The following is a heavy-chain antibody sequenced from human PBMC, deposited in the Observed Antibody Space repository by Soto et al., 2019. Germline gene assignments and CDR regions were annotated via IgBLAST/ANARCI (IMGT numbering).Heavy chain of an antibody. CDR3: TGPSPLTKYCTNGVCYFLANSYYYYGMDV. V-gene: IGHV3-49*04. D-gene: IGHD2-8*01. CDR2: IRSKAYGGTT. Sequence: PGGSLRLSCTASGFTFGDYAMSWVRQAPGKGLEWVGFIRSKAYGGTTEYAASVKGRFTISRDDSKSIAYLQMNSLKTEDTAVYYCTGPSPLTKYCTNGVCYFLANSYYYYGMDVWGQGTTVTVSS. J-gene: IGHJ6*02. CDR1: GFTFGDYA.